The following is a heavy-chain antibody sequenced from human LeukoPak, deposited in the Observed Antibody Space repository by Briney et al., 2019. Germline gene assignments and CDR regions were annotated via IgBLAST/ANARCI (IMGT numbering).Heavy chain of an antibody. V-gene: IGHV1-3*01. CDR1: GYTLTTYA. D-gene: IGHD6-13*01. CDR3: AVRDSSSWYGGAFDI. CDR2: INAGNGNT. Sequence: ASVKVSCKASGYTLTTYAMHWVRQAPGQRLEWMGWINAGNGNTKYSQKFQGRVTITRDTSASTAYMELSGLSSEDTAVYYCAVRDSSSWYGGAFDIWGQGTMVTVSS. J-gene: IGHJ3*02.